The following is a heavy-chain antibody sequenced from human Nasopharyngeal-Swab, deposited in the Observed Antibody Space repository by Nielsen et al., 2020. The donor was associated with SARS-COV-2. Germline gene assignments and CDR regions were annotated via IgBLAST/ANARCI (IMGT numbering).Heavy chain of an antibody. CDR1: GFPFSSYD. CDR3: AREVARLRAFDI. Sequence: LSLTCAASGFPFSSYDMHWVRQATGKGLEWVSAIGTAGDTYYPGSVKGRFTISRENAKNSLYLQMNSLRAGDTAVYYCAREVARLRAFDIWGQGTMVTVSS. CDR2: IGTAGDT. V-gene: IGHV3-13*01. D-gene: IGHD5-12*01. J-gene: IGHJ3*02.